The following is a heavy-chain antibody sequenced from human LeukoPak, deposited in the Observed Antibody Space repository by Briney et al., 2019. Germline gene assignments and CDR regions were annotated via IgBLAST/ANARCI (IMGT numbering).Heavy chain of an antibody. D-gene: IGHD3-3*01. CDR3: ARGGRYFWSGYYTAYNWFDP. CDR2: IYYSGST. CDR1: GGSISRGGYY. J-gene: IGHJ5*02. Sequence: PSQTLSLTCTVSGGSISRGGYYWSWIRQHPGKGLEWIGYIYYSGSTYYNPSLKSRVTITVDTSKYQFSLKLSSVTAADTAVYYCARGGRYFWSGYYTAYNWFDPWGQGTLVTVSS. V-gene: IGHV4-31*03.